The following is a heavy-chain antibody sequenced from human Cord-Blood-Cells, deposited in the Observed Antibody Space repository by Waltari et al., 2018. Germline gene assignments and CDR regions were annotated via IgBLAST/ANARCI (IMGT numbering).Heavy chain of an antibody. CDR2: INHSGST. CDR3: AAGYYFDY. D-gene: IGHD3-9*01. V-gene: IGHV4-34*01. Sequence: QVQLQQWGAGLLTPSETLSLTCAVYGGSFSGYYWSWIRQPPGKGLEWIGEINHSGSTNYNPSLKSRVTISVDTSKNQFSLKLSSVTAADTAVYYCAAGYYFDYWGQGTLVTVSS. J-gene: IGHJ4*02. CDR1: GGSFSGYY.